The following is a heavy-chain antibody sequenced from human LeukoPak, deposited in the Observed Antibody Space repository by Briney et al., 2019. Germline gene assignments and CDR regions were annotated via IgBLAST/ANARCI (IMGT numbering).Heavy chain of an antibody. V-gene: IGHV1-46*01. Sequence: ASVKVSCKASGYTFTSYYMHWVRQAPGQGLEWMGIINPSGGSTSYAQKFQGRVTMTRDTSTSTVYMELSSLRSEDTAVYYCARSPPPLRFLEGNWFDPWGQGTLVTVSS. CDR1: GYTFTSYY. CDR3: ARSPPPLRFLEGNWFDP. CDR2: INPSGGST. J-gene: IGHJ5*02. D-gene: IGHD3-3*01.